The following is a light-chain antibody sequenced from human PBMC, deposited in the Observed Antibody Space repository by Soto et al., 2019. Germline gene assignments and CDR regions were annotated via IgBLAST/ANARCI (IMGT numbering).Light chain of an antibody. V-gene: IGKV1-9*01. CDR1: QGISNY. J-gene: IGKJ5*01. CDR3: QQLFSFPPT. Sequence: DIQLTQSPSFLSASVGDRVTITCRASQGISNYLAWYQQKPGKAPNLLIYVASTLQSGVPSRFSGSGSGTEFTLTLSSLQPEDLANYYCQQLFSFPPTFGQGTRLEIK. CDR2: VAS.